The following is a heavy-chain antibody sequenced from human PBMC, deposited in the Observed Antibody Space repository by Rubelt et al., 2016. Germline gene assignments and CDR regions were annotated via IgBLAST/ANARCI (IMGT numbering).Heavy chain of an antibody. D-gene: IGHD6-6*01. CDR1: GYTFTSYG. V-gene: IGHV1-18*01. CDR2: SSAYNGNT. CDR3: ARVGALAARKIYYFDY. J-gene: IGHJ4*02. Sequence: QVQLVQSGAEVKKPGASVKVSCKASGYTFTSYGISWVRQAPGPGLEWMGWSSAYNGNTNYAQKLQGRVTMTTDTSTSTAYMERRRLRSDDTAVYYCARVGALAARKIYYFDYWGQGTLVTVSS.